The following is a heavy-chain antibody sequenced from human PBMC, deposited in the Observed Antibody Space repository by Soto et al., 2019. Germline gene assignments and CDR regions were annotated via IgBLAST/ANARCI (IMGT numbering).Heavy chain of an antibody. CDR3: ARRYGASFDY. Sequence: SETLSLTCTVPGGYISRYYWSWIRQPPGKGLEWIGYIYYSGSTNYNPSLKSRVTISVDTSKNQFSLKLSSVTAADTAVYYCARRYGASFDYWGQGTLVTVSS. V-gene: IGHV4-59*01. J-gene: IGHJ4*02. CDR1: GGYISRYY. D-gene: IGHD4-17*01. CDR2: IYYSGST.